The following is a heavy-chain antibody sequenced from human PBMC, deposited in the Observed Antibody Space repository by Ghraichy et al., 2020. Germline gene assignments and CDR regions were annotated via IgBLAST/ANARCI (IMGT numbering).Heavy chain of an antibody. CDR2: ISSSRTTI. D-gene: IGHD6-13*01. CDR3: AREIAPTGLRKRAFDF. V-gene: IGHV3-48*02. Sequence: GGSLRLSCAASGFTFKTYGMNWVRQAPGRGLEWISYISSSRTTIYYADSVQGRFTISRDNAKNSLYLQMNSLRDEDTAVYFCAREIAPTGLRKRAFDFWGQGTLVTVSS. CDR1: GFTFKTYG. J-gene: IGHJ4*02.